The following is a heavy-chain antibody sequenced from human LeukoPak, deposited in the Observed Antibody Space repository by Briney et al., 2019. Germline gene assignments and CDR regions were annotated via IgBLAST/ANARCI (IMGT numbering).Heavy chain of an antibody. V-gene: IGHV3-30*02. CDR1: GFTFSSYG. CDR3: AKDQVGPRPLYYFDY. CDR2: IRYDGSNK. J-gene: IGHJ4*02. Sequence: PGGSLRLSCAASGFTFSSYGMHWVRQAPGKGLEWVAFIRYDGSNKYYADSVKGRFTISRDNSKITLYLQMNSLRAEDTAVYYCAKDQVGPRPLYYFDYWGQGTLVTVSS. D-gene: IGHD3-16*01.